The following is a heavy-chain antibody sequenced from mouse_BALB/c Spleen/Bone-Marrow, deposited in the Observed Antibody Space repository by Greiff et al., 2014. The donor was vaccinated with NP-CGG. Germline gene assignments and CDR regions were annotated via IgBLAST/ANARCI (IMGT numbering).Heavy chain of an antibody. D-gene: IGHD1-1*01. Sequence: VQGVESGAELVRPGSSVKISCKASGYAFSNYWMSWVKQRPGQGLEWIGQIYPGDGDTNYNGKFKGKATLTADKSSSTAYMQLSSLTSEDSAVYFCARRDGSTYYYAMDYWGQGTSVPVSS. V-gene: IGHV1-80*01. CDR2: IYPGDGDT. CDR3: ARRDGSTYYYAMDY. J-gene: IGHJ4*01. CDR1: GYAFSNYW.